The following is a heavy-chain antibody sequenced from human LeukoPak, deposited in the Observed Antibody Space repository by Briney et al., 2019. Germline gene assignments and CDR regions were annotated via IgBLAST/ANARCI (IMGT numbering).Heavy chain of an antibody. CDR2: IYSGDNT. V-gene: IGHV3-53*01. D-gene: IGHD2-2*01. J-gene: IGHJ4*02. CDR3: ARDWGYCSSTSCHVFDY. Sequence: GGSLRLSCAASGLTFSTYWMSWVRQAPGKGLEWVSVIYSGDNTDYADSVKGRFTISRDNSKNTLYLQMNSLRAEDTGVYYCARDWGYCSSTSCHVFDYWGQGTLVTVSS. CDR1: GLTFSTYW.